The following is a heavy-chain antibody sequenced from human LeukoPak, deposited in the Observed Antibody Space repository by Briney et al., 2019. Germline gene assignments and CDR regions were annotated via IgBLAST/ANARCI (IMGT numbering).Heavy chain of an antibody. V-gene: IGHV4-30-2*01. CDR3: ASAERMAGKGGSYYYYMDV. D-gene: IGHD6-19*01. CDR1: GGSISSGGYY. Sequence: PSQTLSLTCTVSGGSISSGGYYWSWIRQPPGKGLEWIGYIYHSGSTYYNPSLKSRVTISVDRSKNQFSLKLSSVTAADTAVYYCASAERMAGKGGSYYYYMDVWGKGTTVTVSS. CDR2: IYHSGST. J-gene: IGHJ6*03.